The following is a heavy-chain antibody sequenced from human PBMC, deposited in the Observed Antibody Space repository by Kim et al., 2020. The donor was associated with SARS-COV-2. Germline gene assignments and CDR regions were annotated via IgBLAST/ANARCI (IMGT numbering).Heavy chain of an antibody. CDR2: IYYSGST. V-gene: IGHV4-61*01. CDR3: ARDQEYSYGYPHFDY. J-gene: IGHJ4*02. D-gene: IGHD5-18*01. CDR1: GGSVSSGSYY. Sequence: SETLSLTCTVSGGSVSSGSYYWSWIRQPPGKGLEWIGYIYYSGSTNYNPSLKSRVTISVDTSKNQFSLKLSSVTAADTAVYYCARDQEYSYGYPHFDYWGQGTLVTVSS.